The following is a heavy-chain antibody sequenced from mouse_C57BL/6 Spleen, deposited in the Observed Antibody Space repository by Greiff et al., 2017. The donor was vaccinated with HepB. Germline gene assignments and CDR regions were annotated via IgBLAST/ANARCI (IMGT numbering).Heavy chain of an antibody. J-gene: IGHJ4*01. CDR2: ISSGSSTI. CDR3: ARGRALDSSGYGYAMDY. CDR1: GFTFSDYG. D-gene: IGHD3-2*02. Sequence: DVMLVESGGGLVKPGGSLKLSCAASGFTFSDYGMHWVRQAPEKGLEWVAYISSGSSTIYYADTVKGRFTISRDNAKNTLFLQMTSLRSEDTAMYYCARGRALDSSGYGYAMDYWGQGTSVTVSS. V-gene: IGHV5-17*01.